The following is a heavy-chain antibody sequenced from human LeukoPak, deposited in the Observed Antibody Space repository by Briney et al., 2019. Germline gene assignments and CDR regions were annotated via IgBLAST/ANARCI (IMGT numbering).Heavy chain of an antibody. CDR1: GYTFTSYD. CDR2: MNPNSGNT. J-gene: IGHJ4*02. Sequence: ASVKLSCKASGYTFTSYDINWVRQATRQGLEWMGWMNPNSGNTGYAQKFQGRVTMTRNTSISTAYMELSSLRAEGTAVYYCARVRGRSGATSYYWGQGTLVTVSS. CDR3: ARVRGRSGATSYY. D-gene: IGHD1-26*01. V-gene: IGHV1-8*01.